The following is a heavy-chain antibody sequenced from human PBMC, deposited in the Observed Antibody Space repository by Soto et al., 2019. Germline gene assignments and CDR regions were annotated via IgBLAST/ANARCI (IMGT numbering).Heavy chain of an antibody. V-gene: IGHV3-48*04. D-gene: IGHD2-2*01. Sequence: GGSLRLSCAASGFTFSSYNMNWVRQAPGKGLEWVSYITSSGSTIYYADSVKGRFTISRDNAKTSLYLQMNSLRADDTAVYYCARGGRDCDSTSCYAFDFWGQGTTVTVSS. CDR2: ITSSGSTI. CDR1: GFTFSSYN. CDR3: ARGGRDCDSTSCYAFDF. J-gene: IGHJ3*01.